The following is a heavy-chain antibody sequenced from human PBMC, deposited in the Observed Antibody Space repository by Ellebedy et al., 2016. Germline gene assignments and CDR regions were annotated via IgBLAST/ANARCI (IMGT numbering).Heavy chain of an antibody. CDR1: GYTLTELS. CDR3: ATGWATISGSYYYGMDV. V-gene: IGHV1-24*01. J-gene: IGHJ6*02. CDR2: FDSEDGET. Sequence: ASVKVSXKVSGYTLTELSMHWVRQAPGKGLEWMGGFDSEDGETIYAQKFQGRVTMTEDTSTDTAYMELSSLRSEDTAVYYCATGWATISGSYYYGMDVWGQGTTVTVSS. D-gene: IGHD5-12*01.